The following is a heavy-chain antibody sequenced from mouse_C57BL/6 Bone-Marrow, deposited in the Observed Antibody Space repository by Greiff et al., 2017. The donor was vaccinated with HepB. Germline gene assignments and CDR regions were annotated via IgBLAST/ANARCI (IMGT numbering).Heavy chain of an antibody. CDR1: GYTFTSYD. CDR2: IYPRDGST. CDR3: ARESTTVVADGAMDY. V-gene: IGHV1-85*01. D-gene: IGHD1-1*01. J-gene: IGHJ4*01. Sequence: QVQLQQSGPELVKPGASVKLSCKASGYTFTSYDINWVKQRPGQGLEWIGWIYPRDGSTKYNEKFKGKATLTVDTSSRTAYMELHSLTSEDSAVYFCARESTTVVADGAMDYWGQGTSVTVSS.